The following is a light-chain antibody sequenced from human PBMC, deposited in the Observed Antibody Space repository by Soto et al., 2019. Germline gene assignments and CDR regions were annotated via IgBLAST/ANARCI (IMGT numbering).Light chain of an antibody. Sequence: DIVLTHSPDSLAVSLGERATINCKSSQSLLYRSNNKNYLAWYQQKPGQPPKLIIYWAFSRESGALDRFTGGGSGTDFTLTISNLQAEDVAVYYCQQYYTTPLTFGGGTKVDIK. V-gene: IGKV4-1*01. CDR1: QSLLYRSNNKNY. CDR2: WAF. J-gene: IGKJ4*01. CDR3: QQYYTTPLT.